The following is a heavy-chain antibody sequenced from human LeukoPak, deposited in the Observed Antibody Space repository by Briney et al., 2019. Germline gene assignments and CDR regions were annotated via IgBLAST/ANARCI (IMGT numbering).Heavy chain of an antibody. J-gene: IGHJ4*02. Sequence: SETLPLTCAVYGGSFSGYYWSWIRQPPGKGLEWIGEINHSGSTNYNPSLKSRVTISVDTSKNQFSLKLSSVTAADTAVYYCARGDSSGYYYGYFDYWGQGTLVTVSS. D-gene: IGHD3-22*01. CDR1: GGSFSGYY. CDR2: INHSGST. V-gene: IGHV4-34*01. CDR3: ARGDSSGYYYGYFDY.